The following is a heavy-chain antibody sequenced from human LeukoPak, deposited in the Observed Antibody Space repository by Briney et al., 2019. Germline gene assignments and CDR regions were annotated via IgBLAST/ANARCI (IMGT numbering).Heavy chain of an antibody. Sequence: SVKVSCKASGYTFTSYGISWVRQAPGQGLEWMGGIIPIFGTANYAQKFQGRVTITADESTSTAYMELSSLRSEDTAVYYCARPNYYYYGMDVWGQGTTVTVSS. J-gene: IGHJ6*02. CDR3: ARPNYYYYGMDV. CDR2: IIPIFGTA. CDR1: GYTFTSYG. V-gene: IGHV1-69*13.